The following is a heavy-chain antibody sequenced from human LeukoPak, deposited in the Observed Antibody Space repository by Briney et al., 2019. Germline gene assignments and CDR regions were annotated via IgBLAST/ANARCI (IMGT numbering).Heavy chain of an antibody. CDR3: ARGTYYDFWSGYYSSQPGYYYMDV. J-gene: IGHJ6*03. Sequence: ASVTVSCKASGYTFTSYGISWVRQAPGQGLEWMGWISAYNGNTNYAQKLQGRVTMTTDTSTSTAYMELRSLRSDDTAVYYCARGTYYDFWSGYYSSQPGYYYMDVWGKGTTVTVSS. CDR1: GYTFTSYG. D-gene: IGHD3-3*01. CDR2: ISAYNGNT. V-gene: IGHV1-18*01.